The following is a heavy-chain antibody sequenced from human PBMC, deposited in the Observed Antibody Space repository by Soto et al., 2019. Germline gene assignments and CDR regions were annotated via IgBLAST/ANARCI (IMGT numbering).Heavy chain of an antibody. CDR2: IYTGDSDT. D-gene: IGHD6-19*01. CDR3: EKRNRGGWYEDINDFDI. J-gene: IGHJ3*02. Sequence: PGESLKISCKVSGYSFTSYWIGWVRQMPGKGLEWMGIIYTGDSDTRYSPSFQGQVTISADKSIRSAYLQWSRLKAVDTAMYYCEKRNRGGWYEDINDFDIWGQGTMVTVSS. CDR1: GYSFTSYW. V-gene: IGHV5-51*01.